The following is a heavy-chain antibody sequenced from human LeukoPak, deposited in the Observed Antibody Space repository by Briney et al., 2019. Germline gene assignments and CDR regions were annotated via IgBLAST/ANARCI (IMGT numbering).Heavy chain of an antibody. CDR1: GGSISSYY. D-gene: IGHD6-13*01. Sequence: PSETLSLTCTVSGGSISSYYWSWLRQPAGKGLEWIGRIYTSGSTNYNPSLKSRVTMSVDTSKNQFSLKLSSVTAADTAVYYCARTGVSSSWYFDYWGQGTLVTVSS. CDR3: ARTGVSSSWYFDY. CDR2: IYTSGST. J-gene: IGHJ4*02. V-gene: IGHV4-4*07.